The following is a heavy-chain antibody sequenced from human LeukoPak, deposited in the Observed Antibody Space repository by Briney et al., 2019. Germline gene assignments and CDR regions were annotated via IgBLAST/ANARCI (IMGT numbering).Heavy chain of an antibody. Sequence: PSETLSLTCAVYGGSFSGYYWSWIRQPPGKGLEWIGYIYYSGSTNYNPSLKSRVTMSVDTSKNQFSLKLSSVTAADTAVYYCASGDYGDYGNWFDPWGQGTLVTVSS. CDR1: GGSFSGYY. D-gene: IGHD4-17*01. CDR2: IYYSGST. CDR3: ASGDYGDYGNWFDP. V-gene: IGHV4-59*08. J-gene: IGHJ5*02.